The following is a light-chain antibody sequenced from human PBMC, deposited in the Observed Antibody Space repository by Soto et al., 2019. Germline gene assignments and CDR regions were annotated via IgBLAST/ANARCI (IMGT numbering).Light chain of an antibody. Sequence: QSALTQPPSASGSPGQSVTISCTGTSSDVGGYNFVSWYQQNPGKAPKLMIYEVSERPSGVPDRFSGSKSGNTASLTVSGLQAEDEADYYCSSYAGSNIVVFGGGTKLTVL. CDR3: SSYAGSNIVV. V-gene: IGLV2-8*01. J-gene: IGLJ2*01. CDR1: SSDVGGYNF. CDR2: EVS.